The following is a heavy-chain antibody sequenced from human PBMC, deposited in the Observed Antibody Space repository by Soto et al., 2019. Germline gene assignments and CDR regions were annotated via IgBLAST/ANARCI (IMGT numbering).Heavy chain of an antibody. CDR1: GYTFTSYA. V-gene: IGHV1-3*01. CDR3: AREAYGKLSAFDI. CDR2: INAGNGNT. J-gene: IGHJ3*02. D-gene: IGHD4-17*01. Sequence: QVQLVQSGAEVKKPGASVKVPCKASGYTFTSYAMHWVRQAPGQRLEWMGWINAGNGNTKYSQKFQGRVTITRDTSASTAYMELSSLRSEDTAVYYCAREAYGKLSAFDIWGQGTMVTVSS.